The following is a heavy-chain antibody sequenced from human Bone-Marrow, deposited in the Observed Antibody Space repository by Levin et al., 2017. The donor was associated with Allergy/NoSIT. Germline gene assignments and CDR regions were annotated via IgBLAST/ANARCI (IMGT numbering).Heavy chain of an antibody. CDR3: ARAIWSGYFTGYYFDS. Sequence: GESLKISCAASGFTFNSFVMSWVRQTPGKGLEWVSSIRGTGDYPLYADSVKGRFTISRDNSRNTVWLQMSSLRAEDSAIYYCARAIWSGYFTGYYFDSWGQGTLVTVSS. CDR2: IRGTGDYP. V-gene: IGHV3-23*01. CDR1: GFTFNSFV. D-gene: IGHD3-3*01. J-gene: IGHJ4*02.